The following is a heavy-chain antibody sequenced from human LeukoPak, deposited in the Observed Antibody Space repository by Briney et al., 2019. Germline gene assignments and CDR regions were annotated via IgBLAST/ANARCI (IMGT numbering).Heavy chain of an antibody. D-gene: IGHD5-12*01. J-gene: IGHJ4*02. CDR1: GFTFSSYW. CDR3: ARDRPTNRKQFYEY. Sequence: GGSLRLSCAASGFTFSSYWMSWVRQAPGKGLEWVANIKQDGSIKYYVDSVKGRFTISRDNAKSSLYLQMNSLRAEDTAVYYCARDRPTNRKQFYEYWGQGTLVTASS. CDR2: IKQDGSIK. V-gene: IGHV3-7*03.